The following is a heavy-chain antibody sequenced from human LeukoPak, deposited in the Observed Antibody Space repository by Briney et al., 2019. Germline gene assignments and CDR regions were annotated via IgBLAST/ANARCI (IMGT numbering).Heavy chain of an antibody. CDR2: ISGSGGST. CDR1: GFTFSSYA. J-gene: IGHJ4*02. D-gene: IGHD1-20*01. V-gene: IGHV3-23*01. CDR3: AKVYALTGTTFLFDY. Sequence: PGGSLRLSCAASGFTFSSYAMSWVRQAPGKGLEWVSAISGSGGSTYYADSVKGRFTISRDNSKNTLYLQMNSLRAEDTAVYYCAKVYALTGTTFLFDYWGQGTLVTVSS.